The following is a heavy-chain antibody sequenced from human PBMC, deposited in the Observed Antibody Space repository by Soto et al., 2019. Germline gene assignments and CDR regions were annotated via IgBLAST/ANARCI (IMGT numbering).Heavy chain of an antibody. D-gene: IGHD3-22*01. J-gene: IGHJ6*02. V-gene: IGHV5-10-1*01. CDR1: GYSFTSYW. CDR3: ARPSSGDGYDSSGYYYYGMDV. Sequence: PGESLKISCKGSGYSFTSYWISWVRQMPGKGLEWMGRIDPSDSYTNYSPSFQGHVTISADKSISTAYLQWSSLKASDTAMYYCARPSSGDGYDSSGYYYYGMDVWGQGTTVTVSS. CDR2: IDPSDSYT.